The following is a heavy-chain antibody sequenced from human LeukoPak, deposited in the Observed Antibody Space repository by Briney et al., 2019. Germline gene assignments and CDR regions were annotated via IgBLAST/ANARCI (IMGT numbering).Heavy chain of an antibody. CDR1: GFTFSSYT. J-gene: IGHJ6*03. Sequence: GGSLRLSCAASGFTFSSYTMNWVRQAPGKGLEWVSSISSSSSYIYYADSVKGRFTISRDNAKNSLYLQMNSLRAEDTALYYCAKDPSDWPSYMDVWGKGTTVTISS. D-gene: IGHD3-9*01. CDR3: AKDPSDWPSYMDV. CDR2: ISSSSSYI. V-gene: IGHV3-21*04.